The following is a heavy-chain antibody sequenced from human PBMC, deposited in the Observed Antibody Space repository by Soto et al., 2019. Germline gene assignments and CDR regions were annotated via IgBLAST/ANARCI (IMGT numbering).Heavy chain of an antibody. J-gene: IGHJ4*02. D-gene: IGHD6-13*01. CDR1: GFSFSNYV. CDR3: ARVHSSSYHYFDY. V-gene: IGHV3-30*14. Sequence: PGGSLRLSCAASGFSFSNYVIHWIRQAPGKGLEWVALISHDGNNKQYPDSVKVRFTLSRDNSKNTLYLQMSSLRAEDTAVYYCARVHSSSYHYFDYWGQETVVPVSS. CDR2: ISHDGNNK.